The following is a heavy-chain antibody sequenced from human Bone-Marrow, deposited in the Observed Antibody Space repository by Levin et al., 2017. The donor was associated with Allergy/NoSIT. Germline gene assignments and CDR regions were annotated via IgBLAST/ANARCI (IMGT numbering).Heavy chain of an antibody. Sequence: SCAASGFNFTNAWMSWVRQAPGKGLEWVGRIKSRNDGVTTDYAAPVKGRFIISKDVSKNTLYLQMNSLKTQDTAVYYCSTEGGHCSGGSCYLLPFYYGMDVWGQGTTVTVSS. CDR1: GFNFTNAW. CDR2: IKSRNDGVTT. V-gene: IGHV3-15*01. D-gene: IGHD2-15*01. CDR3: STEGGHCSGGSCYLLPFYYGMDV. J-gene: IGHJ6*02.